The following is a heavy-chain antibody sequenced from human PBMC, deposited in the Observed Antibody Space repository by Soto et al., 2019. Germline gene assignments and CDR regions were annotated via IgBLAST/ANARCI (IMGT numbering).Heavy chain of an antibody. J-gene: IGHJ5*02. Sequence: PGGSLRLSCAASGFTFSSYAMHWVRQAPGKGLEWVAVISYDGSNKYYADSVKGRFTISRDNSKNSLYLQMNSLRSEETAVYYCARGVCGLSTTFDPWGQGTLVTVSS. CDR3: ARGVCGLSTTFDP. CDR1: GFTFSSYA. V-gene: IGHV3-30-3*01. D-gene: IGHD2-2*01. CDR2: ISYDGSNK.